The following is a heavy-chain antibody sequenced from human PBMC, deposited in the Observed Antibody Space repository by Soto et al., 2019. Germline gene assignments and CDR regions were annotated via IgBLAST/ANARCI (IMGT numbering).Heavy chain of an antibody. Sequence: SETLSLTCAVYGGSFSGHSWTWIRQSPGKGLEWIGDINHSGGVNYSPSLKSRVTISLDTSKNQFSLTLSAVTAADTAMYYCSTRAYDTNGYYRFDPWGQGTLVTVSS. CDR3: STRAYDTNGYYRFDP. CDR2: INHSGGV. V-gene: IGHV4-34*01. CDR1: GGSFSGHS. J-gene: IGHJ5*01. D-gene: IGHD3-22*01.